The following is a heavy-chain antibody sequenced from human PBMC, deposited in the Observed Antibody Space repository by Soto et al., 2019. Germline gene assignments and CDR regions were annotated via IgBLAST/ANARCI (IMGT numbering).Heavy chain of an antibody. CDR2: IYYSGST. CDR1: GGSVSSNSYS. V-gene: IGHV4-61*05. CDR3: ASSHAGAHITAAVH. Sequence: PSETLSLTCTVSGGSVSSNSYSWGWIRQPPGKGLEWIGYIYYSGSTNYNPSLKSRVTISVDTSKNQFSLKLSSVTAADTAVYYCASSHAGAHITAAVHWGQGTLVTVS. D-gene: IGHD6-13*01. J-gene: IGHJ4*02.